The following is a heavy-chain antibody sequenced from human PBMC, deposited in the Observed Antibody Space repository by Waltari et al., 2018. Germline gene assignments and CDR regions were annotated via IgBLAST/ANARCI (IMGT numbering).Heavy chain of an antibody. CDR2: IIPIFGTA. CDR3: ARVPQDYGEDY. CDR1: GGTFSRYA. V-gene: IGHV1-69*12. J-gene: IGHJ4*02. D-gene: IGHD4-17*01. Sequence: QVQLVQSGAEVKKPGSSVKVSCKASGGTFSRYASSWVRQAPGQGLEWMGGIIPIFGTANYAQKFQGRVTITADESTSTAYMELSSLRSEDTAVYYCARVPQDYGEDYWGQGTLVTVSS.